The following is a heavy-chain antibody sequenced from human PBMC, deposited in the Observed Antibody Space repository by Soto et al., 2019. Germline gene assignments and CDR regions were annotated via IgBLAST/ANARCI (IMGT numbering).Heavy chain of an antibody. D-gene: IGHD6-19*01. CDR3: AKDIGYSSGWQHPGC. CDR1: GFTFDDYA. Sequence: GGSLRLSCAASGFTFDDYAMHWVRQAPGKGLEWVSGISWNSGSIGYADSVKGRFTISRDNAKNSLYLQMNSLRAEDTALYYCAKDIGYSSGWQHPGCWGQGTLVTVSS. CDR2: ISWNSGSI. J-gene: IGHJ4*02. V-gene: IGHV3-9*01.